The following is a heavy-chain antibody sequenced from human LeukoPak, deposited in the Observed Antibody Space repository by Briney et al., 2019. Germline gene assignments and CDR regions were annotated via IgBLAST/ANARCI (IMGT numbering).Heavy chain of an antibody. J-gene: IGHJ4*02. CDR1: GIIFRDAW. Sequence: PGGSLRLSCVVSGIIFRDAWMNWVRQTPEKGLEWVGRIKSKSAGGTTDFAAPVKGRFTISRDDSKNTLYLQMNSLTSEDTAVYYCAQGSGQYYEYWGQGTLVTVSS. V-gene: IGHV3-15*07. CDR3: AQGSGQYYEY. CDR2: IKSKSAGGTT. D-gene: IGHD3-22*01.